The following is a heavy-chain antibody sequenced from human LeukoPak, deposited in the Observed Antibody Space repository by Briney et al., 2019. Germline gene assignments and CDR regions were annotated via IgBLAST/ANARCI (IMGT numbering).Heavy chain of an antibody. J-gene: IGHJ6*03. CDR2: INSGGSI. CDR1: GFTVSSNY. V-gene: IGHV3-66*02. D-gene: IGHD3-3*01. CDR3: ARGSRITIFGVVHYYMDV. Sequence: GGSLRLSCAASGFTVSSNYMSWVRQAPGKGLEWVSVINSGGSIYYADSVKGRFTISRDNSKNTLYLQMNSLRAEDTAVYYCARGSRITIFGVVHYYMDVWGKGTTVTVSS.